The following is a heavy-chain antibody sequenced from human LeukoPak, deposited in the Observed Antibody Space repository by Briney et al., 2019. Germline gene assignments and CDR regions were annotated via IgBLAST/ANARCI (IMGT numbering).Heavy chain of an antibody. CDR1: GFTFSSYG. D-gene: IGHD2-2*01. V-gene: IGHV3-30*02. Sequence: GGSLRLSCAASGFTFSSYGMHWVRQAPGKGLEWVAFIRYDGSNKYYSDSVKGRFTISRDNSKNTLYLQMNSLRAEDTAVYHCATGRSCTTCYLPDYWGQGTLVTVSS. CDR2: IRYDGSNK. CDR3: ATGRSCTTCYLPDY. J-gene: IGHJ4*02.